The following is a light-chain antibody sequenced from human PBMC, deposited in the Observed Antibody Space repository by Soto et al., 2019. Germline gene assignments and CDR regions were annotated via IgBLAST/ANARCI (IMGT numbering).Light chain of an antibody. CDR2: GAS. V-gene: IGKV3-15*01. CDR3: QQYSGSPFT. J-gene: IGKJ3*01. Sequence: EIVMTQSPATLSVSPGERATLSCRASQSVSGNLVWYQQKPGQAPRVLIYGASTRATGIPARFSGSGSGTEFTLTISSLQSEDFAVYYCQQYSGSPFTFGPGTKVNIK. CDR1: QSVSGN.